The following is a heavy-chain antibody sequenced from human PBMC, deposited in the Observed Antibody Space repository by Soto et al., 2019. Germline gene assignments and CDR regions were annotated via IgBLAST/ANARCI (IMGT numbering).Heavy chain of an antibody. CDR2: ISENGDRQ. V-gene: IGHV3-30-3*01. CDR1: GLTFSASS. J-gene: IGHJ4*02. D-gene: IGHD1-26*01. Sequence: GGSLRLSCTVSGLTFSASSVHWVRQAPGKGLEWVAVISENGDRQYSTDSVRGRFLVSRDTFNNTIYLQMNSLRPEDTGEYFCARRLAPSVSALGYWGQGALVTVSS. CDR3: ARRLAPSVSALGY.